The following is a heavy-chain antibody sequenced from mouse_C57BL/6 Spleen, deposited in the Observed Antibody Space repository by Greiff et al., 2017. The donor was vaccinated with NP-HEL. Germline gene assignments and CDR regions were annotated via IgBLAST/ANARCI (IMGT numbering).Heavy chain of an antibody. V-gene: IGHV1-82*01. D-gene: IGHD2-3*01. CDR2: IYPGDGDT. CDR3: ASALYDGYYWYFDV. CDR1: GYAFSSSW. J-gene: IGHJ1*03. Sequence: VHLVESGPELVKPGASVKISCKASGYAFSSSWMNWVKQRPGKGLEWIGRIYPGDGDTNYNGKFKGKATLTADKSSSTAYMQLSSLTSEDSAVYFCASALYDGYYWYFDVWGTGTTVTVSS.